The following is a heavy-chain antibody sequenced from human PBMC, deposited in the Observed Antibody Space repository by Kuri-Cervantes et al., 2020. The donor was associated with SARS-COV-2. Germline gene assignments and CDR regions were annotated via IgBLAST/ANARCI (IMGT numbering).Heavy chain of an antibody. V-gene: IGHV3-48*04. CDR2: ISSSSSTI. CDR1: GFTFSSYS. CDR3: AREGTYYDFWSGHTHDAFDI. D-gene: IGHD3-3*01. J-gene: IGHJ3*02. Sequence: GGSLRLSCAASGFTFSSYSMNWVRQAPGKGLEWVSYISSSSSTIYYADSVKGRFTISRDNAKNSLYLQMNSLRAEDTAVYYCAREGTYYDFWSGHTHDAFDIWGQGTMVTVSS.